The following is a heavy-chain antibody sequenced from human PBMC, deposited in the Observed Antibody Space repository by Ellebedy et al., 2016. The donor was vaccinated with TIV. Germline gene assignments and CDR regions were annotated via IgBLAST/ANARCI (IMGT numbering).Heavy chain of an antibody. V-gene: IGHV3-33*01. D-gene: IGHD4-17*01. CDR2: IWYDGSNK. J-gene: IGHJ2*01. Sequence: GESPKISCAASGFTFSSYGMHWVRQAPGKGLEWVAVIWYDGSNKYYADSGKGRFTISRANSKNTLYLQMNSLRAEDTAVYSCARDLGPTVTTWCFDLWGRGTLVTVSS. CDR1: GFTFSSYG. CDR3: ARDLGPTVTTWCFDL.